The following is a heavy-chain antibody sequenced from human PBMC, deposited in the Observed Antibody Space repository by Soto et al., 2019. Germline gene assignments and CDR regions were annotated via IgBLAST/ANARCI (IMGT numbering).Heavy chain of an antibody. Sequence: QLQLQESGSGLVKPSQTLSLTCAVSGGSISSGGYSWSWIRQPPGQGLEWIGYIYHSGSTYYNPSLKSPDTLSVDRSKNQFSLKLSSVTAADTAVYCCARGGGYTFDYWGQGTLVTVSS. CDR3: ARGGGYTFDY. CDR2: IYHSGST. J-gene: IGHJ4*02. V-gene: IGHV4-30-2*01. D-gene: IGHD3-16*01. CDR1: GGSISSGGYS.